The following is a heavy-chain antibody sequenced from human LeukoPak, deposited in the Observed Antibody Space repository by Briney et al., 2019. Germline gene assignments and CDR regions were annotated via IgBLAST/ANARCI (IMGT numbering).Heavy chain of an antibody. J-gene: IGHJ4*02. CDR3: AKAGATSGSYYHYFDS. V-gene: IGHV3-30*18. Sequence: GGSLRLSCAASGFTFSSYGMHWVRQARGKGLEWVAVIAYDENSKFYADSVKGRFTISRDNSKNTLYLQMNSLRAEDTAVYYCAKAGATSGSYYHYFDSWGKGTLVTVSS. D-gene: IGHD1-26*01. CDR1: GFTFSSYG. CDR2: IAYDENSK.